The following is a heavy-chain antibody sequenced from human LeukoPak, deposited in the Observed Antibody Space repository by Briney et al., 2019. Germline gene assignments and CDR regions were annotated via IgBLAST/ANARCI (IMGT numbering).Heavy chain of an antibody. CDR1: GYTFTEYG. V-gene: IGHV1-18*01. CDR2: ISAYNGNT. Sequence: GASVKVSCKTSGYTFTEYGISWVRQAPGQGLEWMGWISAYNGNTSYAQKLQGRVTMNPDTSRRTAYVELRGLRSNQTTGYYYSTSYYVSSGYYYIAAYFQPWGEGTLVTVSS. D-gene: IGHD3-22*01. J-gene: IGHJ1*01. CDR3: STSYYVSSGYYYIAAYFQP.